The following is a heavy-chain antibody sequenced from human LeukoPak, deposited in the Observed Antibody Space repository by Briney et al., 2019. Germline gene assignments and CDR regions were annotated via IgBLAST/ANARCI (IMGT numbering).Heavy chain of an antibody. Sequence: PSETLSLTCTVSGGSISSYYWSWIRQPPGKGLEWIGYIHNSGSTSYDPSLKSRVTISVDTSKNQFSLKLSSVAAADTAVYYCARSLMYYNILTGYSPQNFDYWGQGTLSPSPQ. CDR1: GGSISSYY. CDR3: ARSLMYYNILTGYSPQNFDY. D-gene: IGHD3-9*01. J-gene: IGHJ4*02. CDR2: IHNSGST. V-gene: IGHV4-59*01.